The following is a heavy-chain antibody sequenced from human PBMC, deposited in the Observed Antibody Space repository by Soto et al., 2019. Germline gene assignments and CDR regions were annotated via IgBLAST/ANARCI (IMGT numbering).Heavy chain of an antibody. V-gene: IGHV4-34*01. J-gene: IGHJ6*02. CDR3: ARATVGKNYYYYYGMDV. Sequence: PSETLSLTCAVYGGSFSGYYWSWIRQPPGKGLEWIGEINHSGSTNYNPSLKSRVTISVDTSKNQFSLKLSSVTAADTAVYYCARATVGKNYYYYYGMDVWGQGTTVTVS. CDR2: INHSGST. CDR1: GGSFSGYY. D-gene: IGHD4-17*01.